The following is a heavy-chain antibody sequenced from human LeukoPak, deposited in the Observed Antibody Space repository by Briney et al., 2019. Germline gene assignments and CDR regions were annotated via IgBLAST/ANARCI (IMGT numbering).Heavy chain of an antibody. CDR3: TRTLLLWFGESPVGMDV. V-gene: IGHV4-31*03. CDR1: GGSISSGGYY. J-gene: IGHJ6*02. D-gene: IGHD3-10*01. Sequence: SGTLSLTCTVSGGSISSGGYYWSWIRQHPGKGLEWIGYIYYSGSTYYNPSLKSRVTISVDTSKNQFSLKLSSVTAEDTAVYYCTRTLLLWFGESPVGMDVWGQGTTVTVSS. CDR2: IYYSGST.